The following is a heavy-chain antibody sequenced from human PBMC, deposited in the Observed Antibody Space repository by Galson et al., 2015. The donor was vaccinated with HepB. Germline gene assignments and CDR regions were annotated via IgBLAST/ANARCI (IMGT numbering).Heavy chain of an antibody. CDR2: INPNSGGT. J-gene: IGHJ5*02. Sequence: SVKVSCKASGYTFTGYYMHWVRQAPGQGLEWMGWINPNSGGTNYAQKFQGWVTMTRDTSISTAYMELSRLRSDDTAVYYCARGAVAGTHWFDPWGQGTLVTVSS. D-gene: IGHD6-19*01. CDR3: ARGAVAGTHWFDP. V-gene: IGHV1-2*04. CDR1: GYTFTGYY.